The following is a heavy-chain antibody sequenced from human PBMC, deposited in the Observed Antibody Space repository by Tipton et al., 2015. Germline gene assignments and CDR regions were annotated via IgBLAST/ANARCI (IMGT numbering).Heavy chain of an antibody. CDR2: IGTYHNHT. CDR1: GYSFTSYG. CDR3: ARDDLLTGDQYYAMDV. D-gene: IGHD1-20*01. J-gene: IGHJ6*02. V-gene: IGHV1-18*01. Sequence: QVQLVQSGAEVKKPGASVKVSCEASGYSFTSYGITWVRQAPGQGLEWIGWIGTYHNHTNYAQKFQGRVTITADKSTNTAYMELRSLRSEDTAVYYCARDDLLTGDQYYAMDVWGQGTTVTVSS.